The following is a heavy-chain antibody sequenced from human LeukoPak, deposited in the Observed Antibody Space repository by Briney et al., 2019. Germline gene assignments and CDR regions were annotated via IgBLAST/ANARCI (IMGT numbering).Heavy chain of an antibody. CDR1: GFTVSSNY. CDR2: IKQDGSEK. Sequence: PGGSLRLSCAASGFTVSSNYMSWVRQSPGKGLEWVANIKQDGSEKYYVDSVKGRFTISRDNAKNSLYLQMNSLRAEDTAVYYCARAQSITIFGVVKSPDAFDIWGQGTMVTVSS. CDR3: ARAQSITIFGVVKSPDAFDI. J-gene: IGHJ3*02. V-gene: IGHV3-7*04. D-gene: IGHD3-3*01.